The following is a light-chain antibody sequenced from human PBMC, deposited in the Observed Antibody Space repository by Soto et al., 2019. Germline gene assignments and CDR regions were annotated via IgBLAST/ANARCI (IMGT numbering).Light chain of an antibody. CDR2: DVS. J-gene: IGLJ2*01. CDR1: SRDVGGYNY. CDR3: CSYTSSSTRV. V-gene: IGLV2-14*01. Sequence: QSALTQPASVSGSPGQSITISCTGTSRDVGGYNYVSWYQQHPGKAPKIMIYDVSNRPSGVSNRFSGSKSGNTASLTISGLQAEDEADYYCCSYTSSSTRVFGGGTKLTVL.